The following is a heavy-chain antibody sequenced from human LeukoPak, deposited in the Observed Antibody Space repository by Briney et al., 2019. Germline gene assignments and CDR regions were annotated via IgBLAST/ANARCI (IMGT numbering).Heavy chain of an antibody. CDR2: IFAILGIT. Sequence: SSEKVSRKASVGTFSRYAICWVRQAPGDPREWMGRIFAILGITNYAQKFKGRVTITADKSTSTAYLELSSLRSEDTAAYYCARDRVGVLIPDACDIWGQGTMVTVSS. D-gene: IGHD3-16*01. CDR1: VGTFSRYA. CDR3: ARDRVGVLIPDACDI. V-gene: IGHV1-69*04. J-gene: IGHJ3*02.